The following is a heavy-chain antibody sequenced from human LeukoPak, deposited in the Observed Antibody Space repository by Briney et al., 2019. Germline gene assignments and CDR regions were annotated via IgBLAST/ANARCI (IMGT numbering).Heavy chain of an antibody. D-gene: IGHD3-3*01. CDR2: ISYDGGNK. CDR3: AKDLYDFWSGGPDY. Sequence: GRSLRLSCAASGFTFSSYAMHWVRQAPGKGLEWVAVISYDGGNKYYADSVKGRFTISRDNSKNTLYLQMNSLRAEDTAVYYCAKDLYDFWSGGPDYWGQGTLVTVSS. V-gene: IGHV3-30*04. J-gene: IGHJ4*02. CDR1: GFTFSSYA.